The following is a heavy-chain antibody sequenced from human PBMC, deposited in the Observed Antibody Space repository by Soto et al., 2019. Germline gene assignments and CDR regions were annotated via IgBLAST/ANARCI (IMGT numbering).Heavy chain of an antibody. D-gene: IGHD3-10*01. CDR3: ARGRFSDPYVRITMVRGVDGMEV. CDR2: INSDGSST. CDR1: EFTFSSYW. J-gene: IGHJ6*02. V-gene: IGHV3-74*02. Sequence: EVQLVESGGGLVQPGGSLRLSCAASEFTFSSYWMHWVRQAPGKGLVWVSRINSDGSSTSYADSVKGRFTITRDNAKNPMNRQKNSLRAEDTAVYYCARGRFSDPYVRITMVRGVDGMEVWVRGTTVTVSS.